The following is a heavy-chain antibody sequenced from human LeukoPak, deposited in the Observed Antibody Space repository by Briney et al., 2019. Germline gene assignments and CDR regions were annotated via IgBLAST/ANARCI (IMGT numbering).Heavy chain of an antibody. Sequence: SVKVSCKASGGTFSSYAISWVRQAPGQGLEWTGGIIPIFSTANYAQKFQGRVTITADESTSTAYMELSSLRSEDTAVYYCARESDSHCSSTSCYTGGWFDPWGQGTLVTVSS. D-gene: IGHD2-2*02. CDR2: IIPIFSTA. V-gene: IGHV1-69*13. J-gene: IGHJ5*02. CDR1: GGTFSSYA. CDR3: ARESDSHCSSTSCYTGGWFDP.